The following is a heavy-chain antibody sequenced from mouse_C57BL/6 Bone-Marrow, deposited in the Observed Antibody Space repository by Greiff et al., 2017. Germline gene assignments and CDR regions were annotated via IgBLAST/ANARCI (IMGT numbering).Heavy chain of an antibody. Sequence: QVQLQQPGAELVKPGASVKLSCKASGYTFTSYWITWVKQRPGQGLEWIGHIYPGGGGTNYNEKFKSKATLTVDKSSSTAYMQLSSLTSEDSAVYYCARSDGGWYFYFGDWGTGTTVT. CDR1: GYTFTSYW. J-gene: IGHJ1*03. CDR3: ARSDGGWYFYFGD. V-gene: IGHV1-55*01. CDR2: IYPGGGGT. D-gene: IGHD1-1*02.